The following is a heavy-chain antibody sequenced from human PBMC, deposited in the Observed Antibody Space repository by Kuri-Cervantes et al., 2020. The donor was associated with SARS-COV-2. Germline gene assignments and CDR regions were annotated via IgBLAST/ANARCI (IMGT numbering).Heavy chain of an antibody. J-gene: IGHJ6*02. CDR3: AKNMVRGVTTDV. Sequence: GESLKISCAASGFTFSSYARHWVRQAPGKGLERVEVISYDGGNKYYADSVKGRFTISRDNSKNTLYLQMNSLRAEDTAVYYCAKNMVRGVTTDVWGQGTTVTVSS. CDR1: GFTFSSYA. D-gene: IGHD3-10*01. V-gene: IGHV3-30-3*02. CDR2: ISYDGGNK.